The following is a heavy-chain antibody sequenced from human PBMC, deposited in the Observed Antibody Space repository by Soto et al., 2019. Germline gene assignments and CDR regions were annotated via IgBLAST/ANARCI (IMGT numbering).Heavy chain of an antibody. J-gene: IGHJ6*02. V-gene: IGHV3-30*03. CDR1: GFTFSSYG. CDR3: ARVWGDYDFWSGYYWRYGMDV. Sequence: PGGSLRLSCAASGFTFSSYGMHWVRQAPGKGLEWVAVISYDGSNKYYADSVKGRFTISRDNAKNTLYLQMNSLRAEDTAVYYCARVWGDYDFWSGYYWRYGMDVCGQGTTVTVSS. CDR2: ISYDGSNK. D-gene: IGHD3-3*01.